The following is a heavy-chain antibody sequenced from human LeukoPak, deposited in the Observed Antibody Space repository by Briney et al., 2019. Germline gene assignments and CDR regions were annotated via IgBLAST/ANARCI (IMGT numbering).Heavy chain of an antibody. CDR1: GYTFTGYY. V-gene: IGHV1-2*02. D-gene: IGHD1-26*01. CDR3: ARDPDIVGAKQGNY. J-gene: IGHJ4*02. Sequence: RASVKVSCKASGYTFTGYYMHWVRQAPGQGLEWMGWINPNSGGTNYAQKFQGRVTMTRDTSISTAYMELSRLRSDDTAVYYCARDPDIVGAKQGNYWGQGTLVTVSS. CDR2: INPNSGGT.